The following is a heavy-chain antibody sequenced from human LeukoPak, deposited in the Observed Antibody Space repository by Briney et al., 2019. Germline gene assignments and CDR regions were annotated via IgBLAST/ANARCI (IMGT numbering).Heavy chain of an antibody. CDR3: ARGTGSSWFDP. D-gene: IGHD3-10*01. J-gene: IGHJ5*02. CDR1: GYTFIEYN. V-gene: IGHV1-2*02. CDR2: INPYSGDT. Sequence: GASVKVSCKASGYTFIEYNMYWVRQAPGQGLEWMGRINPYSGDTYYAQKFQGRVTMTRDTSINTAYMELSRLTSDDTAVYYCARGTGSSWFDPWGQGTLVTVSS.